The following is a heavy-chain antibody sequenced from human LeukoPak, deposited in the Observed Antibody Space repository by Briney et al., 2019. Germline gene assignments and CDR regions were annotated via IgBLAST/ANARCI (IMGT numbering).Heavy chain of an antibody. V-gene: IGHV3-30-3*01. J-gene: IGHJ6*02. CDR2: ISYDGSNK. CDR1: GFTFSSYA. D-gene: IGHD3-10*01. Sequence: GGSLRLSCAASGFTFSSYAMHWVRQAPGKGLEWVAVISYDGSNKYYAGSVKGRFTISRDNSKSTLYLQMNSLRAEDTAVYYCARAMVRGVNNYYYGMDVWGQGTTVTVSS. CDR3: ARAMVRGVNNYYYGMDV.